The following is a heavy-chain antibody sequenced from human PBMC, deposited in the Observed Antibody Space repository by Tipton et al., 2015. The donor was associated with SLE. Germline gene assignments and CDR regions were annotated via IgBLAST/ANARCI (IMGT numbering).Heavy chain of an antibody. J-gene: IGHJ4*02. Sequence: GSLRLSCAASGFTFSTYEMNWVRQAPGKGLEWISYISSSGDTIYYADSVMGRFTISRDSAKNSLNLQMNSLRAEDTAVYYCAANSQWHPPASPRFWGQGTLVTVSS. CDR3: AANSQWHPPASPRF. V-gene: IGHV3-48*03. CDR1: GFTFSTYE. D-gene: IGHD6-19*01. CDR2: ISSSGDTI.